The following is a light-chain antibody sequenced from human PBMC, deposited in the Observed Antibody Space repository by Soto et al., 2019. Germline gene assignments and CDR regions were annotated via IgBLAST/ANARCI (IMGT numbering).Light chain of an antibody. CDR1: QSVSSSY. Sequence: EIVLTQSPGTLSLSPGERATLSCRASQSVSSSYLAWYQQKPGQAPRLLIYGASSRATGIPDRFSGSGSGTDFTLTISRLEPDDFATYYCQQYNSYPYTLGQGTKLESK. J-gene: IGKJ2*01. V-gene: IGKV3-20*01. CDR2: GAS. CDR3: QQYNSYPYT.